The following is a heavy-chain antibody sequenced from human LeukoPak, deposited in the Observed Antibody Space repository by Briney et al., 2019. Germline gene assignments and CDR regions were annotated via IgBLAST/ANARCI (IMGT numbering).Heavy chain of an antibody. V-gene: IGHV4-34*01. Sequence: SETLSLTCTVSGGSISSYYWSWIRQPPGKGLEWIGEINHSGSTNYNPSLKSRVTISVDTSKNQFSLKLSSVTAADTAVYYCASDYYDSSGYYSRRGYFDYWGQGTLVTVSS. J-gene: IGHJ4*02. CDR3: ASDYYDSSGYYSRRGYFDY. CDR1: GGSISSYY. CDR2: INHSGST. D-gene: IGHD3-22*01.